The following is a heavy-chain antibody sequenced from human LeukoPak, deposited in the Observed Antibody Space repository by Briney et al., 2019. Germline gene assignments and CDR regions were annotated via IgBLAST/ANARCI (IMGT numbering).Heavy chain of an antibody. CDR3: ARLVRGLRYFDY. Sequence: SSETLSLTCTVSGGSISSSSYYWGWIRQPPGKGLEWIGSIYYSGSTYYNPSLKSRVTISVDTSKNQFSLKLSSVTAADTAVYYCARLVRGLRYFDYWGQGTLVTVSS. V-gene: IGHV4-39*01. D-gene: IGHD3-10*01. J-gene: IGHJ4*02. CDR2: IYYSGST. CDR1: GGSISSSSYY.